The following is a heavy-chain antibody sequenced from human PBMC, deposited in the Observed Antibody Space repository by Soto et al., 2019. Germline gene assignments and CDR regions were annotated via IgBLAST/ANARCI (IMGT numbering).Heavy chain of an antibody. J-gene: IGHJ6*02. CDR3: ARGWTYSSGWYSGYYYGMDV. V-gene: IGHV4-34*01. CDR2: INHSGST. CDR1: GGSFSGYY. D-gene: IGHD6-19*01. Sequence: PPETLSLTCAVYGGSFSGYYWSWIRQPPGKGLEWIGEINHSGSTNYNPSLKSRVTISVDTSKNQFSLKLSSVTAADTAVYYCARGWTYSSGWYSGYYYGMDVWGQGTTVTVSS.